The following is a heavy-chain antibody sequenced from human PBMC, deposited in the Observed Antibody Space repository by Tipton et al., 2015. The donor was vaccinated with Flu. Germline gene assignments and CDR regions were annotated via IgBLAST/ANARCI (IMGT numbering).Heavy chain of an antibody. CDR3: AKDRSLAAGVYDA. Sequence: AVSGFTFDDFAMHWVRHTPGKGLEWVSGISWNSDRTLYSDSVKGRFTISRDNAKNSLYLQMDRLRAEDTALYYCAKDRSLAAGVYDAWGQGTLVTVSS. J-gene: IGHJ5*02. CDR1: GFTFDDFA. V-gene: IGHV3-9*01. D-gene: IGHD1-26*01. CDR2: ISWNSDRT.